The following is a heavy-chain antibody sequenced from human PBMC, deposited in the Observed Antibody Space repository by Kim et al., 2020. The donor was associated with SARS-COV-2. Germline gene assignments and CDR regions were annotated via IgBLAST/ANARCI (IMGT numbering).Heavy chain of an antibody. CDR2: INTNTGNP. CDR1: GYTFTSYA. V-gene: IGHV7-4-1*02. J-gene: IGHJ6*02. D-gene: IGHD3-10*01. Sequence: ASVKVSCKASGYTFTSYAMNWVRQAPGQGLEWMGWINTNTGNPTYAQGFTGRFVFSLDTSVSTAYLQISSLKAEDTAVYYCARDSRKSSGSYYNEAYYYYGMDVWGQGTTVTVSS. CDR3: ARDSRKSSGSYYNEAYYYYGMDV.